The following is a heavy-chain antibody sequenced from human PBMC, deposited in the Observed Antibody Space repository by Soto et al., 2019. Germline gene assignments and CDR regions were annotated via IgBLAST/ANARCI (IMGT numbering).Heavy chain of an antibody. V-gene: IGHV1-18*01. J-gene: IGHJ1*01. CDR1: CYTFTSYG. Sequence: GASAKVCCKACCYTFTSYGIRWFRHAPGQWLECMVLVIAYNGNTNYAQKLQGRVTMTTDTSTSTAYMELRSLRSDDTAVYYCARDITGYFQHWGQGTLVTVSS. D-gene: IGHD1-20*01. CDR3: ARDITGYFQH. CDR2: VIAYNGNT.